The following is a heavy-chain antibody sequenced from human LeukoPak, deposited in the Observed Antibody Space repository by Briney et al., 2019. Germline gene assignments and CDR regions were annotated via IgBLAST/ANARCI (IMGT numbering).Heavy chain of an antibody. CDR2: IYSGGST. Sequence: PGGSLRLSCAASGFTVSSNYMSWVRQAPGKGLEWVSVIYSGGSTYYADSVKGRFTISRDNSKNTLYLQMNSPRAEDTAVYYCARDQDTAMVTPNWGQGTMVTVSS. CDR1: GFTVSSNY. CDR3: ARDQDTAMVTPN. D-gene: IGHD5-18*01. J-gene: IGHJ3*01. V-gene: IGHV3-66*01.